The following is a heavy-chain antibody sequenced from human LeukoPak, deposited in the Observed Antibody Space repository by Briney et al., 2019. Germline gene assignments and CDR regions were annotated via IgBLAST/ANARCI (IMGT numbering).Heavy chain of an antibody. Sequence: PSETLSLTCAVYGGSFSGYYWSWIRQPPGKGLEWIGEINHSGSTNYNPSLKSRVTISVDTSKNQFSLKLSSVTAADTAVYYCARGLGVVVTAPPFDYWGRGTLVTVSS. CDR1: GGSFSGYY. CDR3: ARGLGVVVTAPPFDY. J-gene: IGHJ4*02. CDR2: INHSGST. D-gene: IGHD2-21*02. V-gene: IGHV4-34*01.